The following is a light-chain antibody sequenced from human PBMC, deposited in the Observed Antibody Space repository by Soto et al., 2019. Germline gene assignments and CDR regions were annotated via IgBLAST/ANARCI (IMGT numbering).Light chain of an antibody. V-gene: IGLV2-18*01. CDR3: SLYTSSSTLGV. Sequence: QSALTQPPSVSGSPGQSVTISCTGTSTDFVSYNRVSWYQQPPGTAPKLIIYEASNRPSGVPDRFSGSKSGNTASLTISGLQAADEADYYCSLYTSSSTLGVFGGGTKLTVL. J-gene: IGLJ3*02. CDR1: STDFVSYNR. CDR2: EAS.